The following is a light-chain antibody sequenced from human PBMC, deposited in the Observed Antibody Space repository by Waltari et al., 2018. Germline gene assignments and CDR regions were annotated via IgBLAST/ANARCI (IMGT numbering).Light chain of an antibody. V-gene: IGKV1-5*03. CDR3: QQCKNSRT. J-gene: IGKJ1*01. Sequence: IQMTQSPSTLSASVGDRVIITCRASQDISTWLSWFQQKPGKAPKLLIYQASTLQSGVPSRFSGSKSETEFTLTSSSLQPDDFATYYCQQCKNSRTFGHGTRVEVK. CDR2: QAS. CDR1: QDISTW.